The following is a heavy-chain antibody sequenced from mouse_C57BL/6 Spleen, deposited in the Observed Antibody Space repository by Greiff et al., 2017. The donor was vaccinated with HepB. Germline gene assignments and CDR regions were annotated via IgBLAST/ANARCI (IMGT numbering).Heavy chain of an antibody. CDR1: GYTFTSYG. CDR2: IYPRSGNT. Sequence: VQLQQSGAELARPGASVKLSCKASGYTFTSYGIGWVKQSTGQGLEWIGEIYPRSGNTYYNEKFKGKATLTADKSSSTAYMELRSLTSEDSAVYFCARRRDYYGSSYGAMDYWGQGTSVTVSS. V-gene: IGHV1-81*01. J-gene: IGHJ4*01. CDR3: ARRRDYYGSSYGAMDY. D-gene: IGHD1-1*01.